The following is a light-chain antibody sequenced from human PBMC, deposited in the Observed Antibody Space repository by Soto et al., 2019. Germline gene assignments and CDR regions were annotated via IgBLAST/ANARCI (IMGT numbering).Light chain of an antibody. CDR1: QSVGSN. CDR3: QQYNEWPPWT. J-gene: IGKJ1*01. CDR2: GAS. Sequence: EVVVTQSPATLSLSPGGRASLSCRTSQSVGSNLAWYQQKPGQAPRLLIYGASTRATGIPARFSGSGSATEFTLTISSLQSEDFAVYYCQQYNEWPPWTFGQGTKVEIK. V-gene: IGKV3-15*01.